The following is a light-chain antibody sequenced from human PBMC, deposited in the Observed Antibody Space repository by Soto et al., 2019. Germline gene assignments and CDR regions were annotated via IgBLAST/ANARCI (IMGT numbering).Light chain of an antibody. CDR3: QQSFSTPYT. J-gene: IGKJ2*01. CDR1: QSISSY. V-gene: IGKV1-39*01. Sequence: DIQMTQSPSSLSASVGDRVTITCRASQSISSYLNWYQQKPGKAPNLLIYAASSLQSGVPSRFSGSGSETDFTLTISSLQPEDFAIYYCQQSFSTPYTFGQGTKLEIK. CDR2: AAS.